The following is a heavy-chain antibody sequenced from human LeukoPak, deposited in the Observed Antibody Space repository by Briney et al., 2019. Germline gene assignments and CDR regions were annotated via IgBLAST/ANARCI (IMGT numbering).Heavy chain of an antibody. V-gene: IGHV1-18*04. D-gene: IGHD2/OR15-2a*01. Sequence: ASVKVSFKSSGYTFASYGISWVRQAPGQALEWMGWISGFNGNTNHAQNLQDRVTMTTDTSTSTAYLELRSLRSDDTAVYFCARVPNQYCTSRCYFTAFDIWGQGTMVTVSS. J-gene: IGHJ3*02. CDR3: ARVPNQYCTSRCYFTAFDI. CDR1: GYTFASYG. CDR2: ISGFNGNT.